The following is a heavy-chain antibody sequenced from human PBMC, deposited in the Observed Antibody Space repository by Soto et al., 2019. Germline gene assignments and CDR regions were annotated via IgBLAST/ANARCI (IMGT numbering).Heavy chain of an antibody. D-gene: IGHD5-12*01. CDR1: GFTFSNYG. J-gene: IGHJ4*02. Sequence: QVQLVESGGGVVQPGRSLRLSCAASGFTFSNYGMHWVRQAPGKGLEWVAVISFDGSNKYYADSVKGRFTISRDNSKNTLYLHMNSLRAEDTAVYYCAKELSGYDYWGQGTLVTVSS. CDR2: ISFDGSNK. CDR3: AKELSGYDY. V-gene: IGHV3-30*18.